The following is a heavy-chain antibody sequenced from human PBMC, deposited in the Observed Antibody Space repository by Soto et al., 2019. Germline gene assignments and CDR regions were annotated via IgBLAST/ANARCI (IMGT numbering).Heavy chain of an antibody. V-gene: IGHV4-61*01. Sequence: QVQLQQSGAGVVKPSETLYLTCSVSSGSVSSGTFYWGWLRQPPGRGLEWIGHIYFSGGTNYNPSLKSRVNISVDTSKNQFTLILSAVTAAYTAMYYCARHSEAAGYQYWGQGTLVTVSS. CDR2: IYFSGGT. CDR1: SGSVSSGTFY. D-gene: IGHD2-2*03. J-gene: IGHJ1*01. CDR3: ARHSEAAGYQY.